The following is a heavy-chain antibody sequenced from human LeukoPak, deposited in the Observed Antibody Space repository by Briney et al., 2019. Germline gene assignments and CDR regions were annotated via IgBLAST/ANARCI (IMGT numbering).Heavy chain of an antibody. CDR3: ARVDSSGYYYVDY. CDR2: LSYDGSNT. V-gene: IGHV3-30*03. Sequence: PGGSLRLSCAASGFTFSNYGMHWVRQTPGKRLERVAFLSYDGSNTFYADSVKGRFTISRDNSKNTVYLQMDSLRAEDTAVYYCARVDSSGYYYVDYWGQGTLVTVSS. CDR1: GFTFSNYG. J-gene: IGHJ4*02. D-gene: IGHD3-22*01.